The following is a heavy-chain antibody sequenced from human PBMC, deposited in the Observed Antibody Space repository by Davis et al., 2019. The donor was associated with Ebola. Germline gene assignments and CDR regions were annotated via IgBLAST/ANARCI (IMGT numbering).Heavy chain of an antibody. CDR3: ARSSYTWYFSGMDV. V-gene: IGHV7-4-1*02. J-gene: IGHJ6*04. CDR1: GYSLTTYG. CDR2: ININTGNQ. D-gene: IGHD2-2*01. Sequence: ASVKVSCKASGYSLTTYGMNWVRQAPGQGLEWMGWININTGNQTYAQGFTGRFVFSLDTSVSTAYLQITSLKAEDTAVYYCARSSYTWYFSGMDVWGKGTTVTVSS.